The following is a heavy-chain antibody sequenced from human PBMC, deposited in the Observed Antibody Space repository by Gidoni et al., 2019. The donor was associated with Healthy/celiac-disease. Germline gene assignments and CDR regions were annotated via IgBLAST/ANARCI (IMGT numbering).Heavy chain of an antibody. V-gene: IGHV3-7*01. D-gene: IGHD3-16*02. J-gene: IGHJ4*02. Sequence: EVQLVESGGGLVQPGGSLRLPCAASGFTFSRYWMSWVRQAPGKGLEWVANIKQDGSEKYYVDSVKGRFTISRDNAKNSLYLQMNSLRAEDTAVYYCARGPLYDYVWGSYRYWGQGTLVTVSS. CDR3: ARGPLYDYVWGSYRY. CDR2: IKQDGSEK. CDR1: GFTFSRYW.